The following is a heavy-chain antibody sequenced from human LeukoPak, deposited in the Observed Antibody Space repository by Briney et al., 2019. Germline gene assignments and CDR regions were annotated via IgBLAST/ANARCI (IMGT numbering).Heavy chain of an antibody. CDR3: ARDLRPYYYDSSGYRNYYYYMDV. Sequence: GASVKVSCKASGYTFTGYYMHWVRQAPGQGLEWMGWINPNSGGTNYAQKFQGRVTMTRDTSISTAYMELSRLRSDDTAVYYCARDLRPYYYDSSGYRNYYYYMDVWGKGTTVTISS. CDR2: INPNSGGT. CDR1: GYTFTGYY. V-gene: IGHV1-2*02. D-gene: IGHD3-22*01. J-gene: IGHJ6*03.